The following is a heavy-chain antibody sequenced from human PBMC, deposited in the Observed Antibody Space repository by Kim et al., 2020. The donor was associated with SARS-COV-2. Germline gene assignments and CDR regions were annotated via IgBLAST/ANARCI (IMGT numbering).Heavy chain of an antibody. V-gene: IGHV4-31*03. D-gene: IGHD5-18*01. CDR1: GGSISSGGYY. CDR2: IYYSGST. J-gene: IGHJ2*01. Sequence: SETLSLTCTVSGGSISSGGYYWSWIRQHPGKGLEWIGYIYYSGSTYYNPSLKSRVTISVDTSKNQFSLKLSSVTAADTAVYYCARGGYSYAYFDLWGRGTLVTVSS. CDR3: ARGGYSYAYFDL.